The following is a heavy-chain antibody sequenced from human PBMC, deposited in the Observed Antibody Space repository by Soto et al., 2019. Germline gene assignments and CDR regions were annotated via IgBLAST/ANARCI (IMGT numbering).Heavy chain of an antibody. D-gene: IGHD3-10*01. J-gene: IGHJ6*01. V-gene: IGHV1-69*01. CDR1: GGTFSSYA. Sequence: QVPLVQSGAEVKKPGSSVKVSCKASGGTFSSYAISRVRQAPGQGLEWMGGIIPIFGTANYAQKFQGRVTITADESTRTAYMELSSLRSEDAAVYYCARLAALLFYYGMDVWGQGTTVTVSS. CDR2: IIPIFGTA. CDR3: ARLAALLFYYGMDV.